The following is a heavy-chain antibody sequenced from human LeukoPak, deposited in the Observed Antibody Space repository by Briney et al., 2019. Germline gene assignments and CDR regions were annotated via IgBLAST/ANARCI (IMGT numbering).Heavy chain of an antibody. Sequence: GESLKISCKASGYTFTRNWIGWVRQMPGKGLEWMGIIYPGDSDTRYSPSSQGQVTISAEKSISTAYLQWSSLKASDTAMYYCVRPDHGSMDYWGQGTLVTVSS. V-gene: IGHV5-51*01. D-gene: IGHD6-13*01. CDR3: VRPDHGSMDY. CDR1: GYTFTRNW. CDR2: IYPGDSDT. J-gene: IGHJ4*02.